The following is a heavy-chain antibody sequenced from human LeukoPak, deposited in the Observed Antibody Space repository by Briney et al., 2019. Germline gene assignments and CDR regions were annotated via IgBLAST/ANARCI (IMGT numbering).Heavy chain of an antibody. CDR1: GGSISSYY. CDR3: ARQSISGSSLSYFDY. V-gene: IGHV4-59*01. Sequence: SETLSLTCTVSGGSISSYYWSWIRQPPGKGLEWIGNIYDSGSTNYNPSLKSRLTISVDTSKNQCSLKLSSVTAADTAVYYSARQSISGSSLSYFDYWGQGTLVNVSS. CDR2: IYDSGST. J-gene: IGHJ4*02. D-gene: IGHD3-22*01.